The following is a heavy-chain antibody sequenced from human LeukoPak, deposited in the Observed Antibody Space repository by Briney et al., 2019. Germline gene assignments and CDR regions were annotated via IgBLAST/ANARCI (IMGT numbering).Heavy chain of an antibody. J-gene: IGHJ4*02. D-gene: IGHD2-15*01. Sequence: GGSLRLSCAASGFTFSSYWMSRVRQAPGKGLEGVANIKQDGSEKYYVDSVKGRFTISRDKAKNSLDLQMESLRAEDTAVYYCASFIGVVATHDYWGQGTLVSVSS. V-gene: IGHV3-7*01. CDR2: IKQDGSEK. CDR3: ASFIGVVATHDY. CDR1: GFTFSSYW.